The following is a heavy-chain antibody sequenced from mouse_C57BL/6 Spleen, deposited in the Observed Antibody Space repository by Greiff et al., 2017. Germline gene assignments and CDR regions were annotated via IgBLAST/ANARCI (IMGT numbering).Heavy chain of an antibody. CDR1: GYTFTSYW. Sequence: QVQLQQSGTELVKPGASVKLSCKASGYTFTSYWMHWVKQRPGQGLEWIGNISPSNGGTNYNEKFKSKATLTVDKSSSTAYMQLSSLTSEDTAVYYMARDGIFITAVIATPFGYWGQGTTLTVSS. J-gene: IGHJ2*01. D-gene: IGHD1-1*01. CDR3: ARDGIFITAVIATPFGY. CDR2: ISPSNGGT. V-gene: IGHV1-53*01.